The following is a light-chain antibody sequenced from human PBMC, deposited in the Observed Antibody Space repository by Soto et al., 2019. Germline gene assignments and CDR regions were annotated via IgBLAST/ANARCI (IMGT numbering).Light chain of an antibody. CDR3: HEYNTWPWT. CDR1: QSVSSN. Sequence: EIVLTQSPGTLSLSPGERATLSCRAGQSVSSNLAWYQQRPGQAPRVLIYGASTRATGIPARFSGSGSGTEFILTISSLQSEDFAVYYCHEYNTWPWTFGQGTKVDIK. J-gene: IGKJ1*01. V-gene: IGKV3-15*01. CDR2: GAS.